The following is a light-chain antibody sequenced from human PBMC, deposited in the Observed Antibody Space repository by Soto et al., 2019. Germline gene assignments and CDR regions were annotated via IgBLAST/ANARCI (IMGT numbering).Light chain of an antibody. J-gene: IGLJ1*01. CDR2: SNS. CDR1: SSNIGAGYD. V-gene: IGLV1-40*01. CDR3: QSYDSSLSGFYV. Sequence: QSVLTQPPSVSGAPGQRVTISCTGSSSNIGAGYDVHWYQQLPGTAPKLLIYSNSNRPSGVPDRFFGSKSGTSASLAITGLQAEDEADYYCQSYDSSLSGFYVFGTGTKLTVL.